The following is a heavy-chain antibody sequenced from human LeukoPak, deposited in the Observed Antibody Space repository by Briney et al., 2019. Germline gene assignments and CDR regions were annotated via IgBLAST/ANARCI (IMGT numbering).Heavy chain of an antibody. CDR1: GGSISNYY. V-gene: IGHV4-59*08. CDR2: VYYTGST. Sequence: SETLSLTCTVSGGSISNYYWSWIRQPPGKGLKWIGYVYYTGSTSYNPSLKSRATISGDTSKNQFSLKLSSVTAADTAVYYCTRRGGSSSSDWFDPWGQGTLVIVSS. J-gene: IGHJ5*02. D-gene: IGHD6-6*01. CDR3: TRRGGSSSSDWFDP.